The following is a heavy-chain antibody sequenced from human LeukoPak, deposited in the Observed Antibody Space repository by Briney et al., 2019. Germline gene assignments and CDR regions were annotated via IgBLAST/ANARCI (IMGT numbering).Heavy chain of an antibody. V-gene: IGHV4-39*01. CDR1: GASISSTPYY. Sequence: SETLSLTCTVSGASISSTPYYWGWLRQPPGKGLEWIGSIFYSGTTYYYPSLRSRVTISLETSKNQFSLRLTSVTAADTAVYYCSRWRTARTGFDYWGQGTLVTVSS. J-gene: IGHJ4*02. D-gene: IGHD3/OR15-3a*01. CDR2: IFYSGTT. CDR3: SRWRTARTGFDY.